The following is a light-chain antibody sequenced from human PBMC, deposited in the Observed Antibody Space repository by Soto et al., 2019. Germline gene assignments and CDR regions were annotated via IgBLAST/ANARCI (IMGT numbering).Light chain of an antibody. Sequence: QSALTQPASVSGSPGQSIIISCTGTRSDIGSYDLVSWYQQHPGKVPKLMIYEVSERTSGVSNRFSGSKSGNTASLTISGLQDEDEADYYCSSYAGYGLGVFGGRTKLTVL. CDR3: SSYAGYGLGV. J-gene: IGLJ2*01. CDR2: EVS. V-gene: IGLV2-23*02. CDR1: RSDIGSYDL.